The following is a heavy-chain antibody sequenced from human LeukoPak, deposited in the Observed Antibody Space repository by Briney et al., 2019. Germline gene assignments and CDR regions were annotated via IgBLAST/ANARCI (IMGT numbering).Heavy chain of an antibody. V-gene: IGHV1-69*06. CDR2: IIPIFGTA. J-gene: IGHJ5*01. CDR3: AREGRGVGATSFNS. CDR1: GGTFSSYA. Sequence: GASVKVSCKASGGTFSSYAISWVRQAPGQGLGWMGGIIPIFGTANYAQKFQGRVTITADKSTSTAYMELSSLRSEDTAVYYCAREGRGVGATSFNSWGRGTLVPVSS. D-gene: IGHD1-26*01.